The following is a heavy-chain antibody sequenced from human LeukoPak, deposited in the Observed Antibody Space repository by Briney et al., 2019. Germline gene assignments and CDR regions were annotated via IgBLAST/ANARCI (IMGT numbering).Heavy chain of an antibody. CDR3: ARVMAARREDLNWFDT. CDR1: GGSISSSGSY. D-gene: IGHD6-6*01. Sequence: PSETLSLTCTVSGGSISSSGSYWGWIRQPPGKGLEWIGSIYYSGNTYNPSLKSRVTISVGTSKNQFSLNLTSVNAADTAMYYCARVMAARREDLNWFDTWGQGTQVTVSS. CDR2: IYYSGNT. V-gene: IGHV4-39*07. J-gene: IGHJ5*02.